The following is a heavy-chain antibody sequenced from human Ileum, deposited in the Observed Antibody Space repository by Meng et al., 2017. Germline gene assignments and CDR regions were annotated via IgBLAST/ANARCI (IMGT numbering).Heavy chain of an antibody. V-gene: IGHV3-74*01. J-gene: IGHJ4*02. CDR1: GFPFRSYW. CDR2: ISSDGSST. CDR3: ISDMYDYDNSCKNTFDN. D-gene: IGHD3-22*01. Sequence: GGSLRLSCAASGFPFRSYWMHWVRQAPEEGLVWVSRISSDGSSTSYAGSVQGRFTISRDNAYNTLYLQMNSLRAEDTAIYYCISDMYDYDNSCKNTFDNWGQGTLVTVSS.